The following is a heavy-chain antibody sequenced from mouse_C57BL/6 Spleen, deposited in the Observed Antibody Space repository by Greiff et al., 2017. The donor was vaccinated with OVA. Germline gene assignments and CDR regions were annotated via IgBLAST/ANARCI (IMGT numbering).Heavy chain of an antibody. CDR2: ISSGGSYT. J-gene: IGHJ2*01. Sequence: EVKLMESGGDLVKPGGSLKLSCAASGFTFSSYGMSWVRQTPDKRLEWVATISSGGSYTYYPDSVKGRFTISRDNAKNTLYLQMSSLKSEDTAMYYCARRDGTGGCDYWGQGTTLTVSS. V-gene: IGHV5-6*01. D-gene: IGHD4-1*01. CDR1: GFTFSSYG. CDR3: ARRDGTGGCDY.